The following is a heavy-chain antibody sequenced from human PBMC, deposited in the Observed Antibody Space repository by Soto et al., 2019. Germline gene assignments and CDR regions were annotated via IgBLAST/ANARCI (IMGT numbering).Heavy chain of an antibody. Sequence: SETLSLTCTVSGASIKSDNFYWSWIRQSPGKGLEWIGYIYYNGITYFNPSLKSRVTISVDTSKNHFSLSLTSVTAADTAVYYCAKYNWCGYEYTLTAFDLWGQGTVVTVSS. CDR3: AKYNWCGYEYTLTAFDL. D-gene: IGHD1-20*01. CDR1: GASIKSDNFY. J-gene: IGHJ3*01. V-gene: IGHV4-30-4*01. CDR2: IYYNGIT.